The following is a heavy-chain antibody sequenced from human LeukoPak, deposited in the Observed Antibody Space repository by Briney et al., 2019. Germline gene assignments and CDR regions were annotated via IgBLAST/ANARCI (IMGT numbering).Heavy chain of an antibody. Sequence: SETLSLTCTVSGRSISTYYWNWIRHPRGKGREWIRYIYYSGSTNYNPSLKSRVPISGDPSKNQFSLKLNSVTAADTAVYYCARSGGYSSSWSLWGQGTLVTVSS. CDR3: ARSGGYSSSWSL. J-gene: IGHJ4*02. CDR1: GRSISTYY. CDR2: IYYSGST. V-gene: IGHV4-59*01. D-gene: IGHD6-13*01.